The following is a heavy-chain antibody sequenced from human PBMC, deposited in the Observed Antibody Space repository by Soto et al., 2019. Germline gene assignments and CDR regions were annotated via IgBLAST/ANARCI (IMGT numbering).Heavy chain of an antibody. CDR2: IHYSGST. D-gene: IGHD2-2*01. CDR3: ARENIVVVPAAKGWFDP. J-gene: IGHJ5*02. Sequence: QVQLQESGPGLVKPSQTLSLTCTVSGGSIRSGDYYWTWIRQHAGKGPEWIGYIHYSGSTFYNPSLKSRVFISVDTSKNQFSLKLSSVTAADTAVYYCARENIVVVPAAKGWFDPWGQGTLVTVSS. V-gene: IGHV4-31*03. CDR1: GGSIRSGDYY.